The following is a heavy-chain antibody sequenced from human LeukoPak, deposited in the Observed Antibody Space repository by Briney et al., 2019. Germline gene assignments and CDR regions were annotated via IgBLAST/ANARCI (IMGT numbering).Heavy chain of an antibody. J-gene: IGHJ4*02. V-gene: IGHV3-7*01. CDR1: GFTFSNYD. CDR2: IKQDGSEK. Sequence: GGSLRLSCAASGFTFSNYDMHWVRQAPGKGLEWVANIKQDGSEKYYVDSVKGRFTISRDNAKNSLYLQMNSLRAEDTAVYYCAREIWGLVDYWGQGTLVTVSS. D-gene: IGHD2-21*01. CDR3: AREIWGLVDY.